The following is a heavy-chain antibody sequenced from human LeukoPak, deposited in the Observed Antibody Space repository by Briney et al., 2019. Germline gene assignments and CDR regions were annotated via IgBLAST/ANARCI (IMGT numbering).Heavy chain of an antibody. J-gene: IGHJ5*02. CDR1: GYTFTGYY. CDR3: ARVGFVVVPADNWFDP. Sequence: ASVKVSCKASGYTFTGYYMHWVRQAPGQGPEWMGWINPNSGGTNYAQKFQGRVTMTRDTSISTAYMELSRLRSDDTAVYYCARVGFVVVPADNWFDPWGQGTLVTVSS. CDR2: INPNSGGT. V-gene: IGHV1-2*02. D-gene: IGHD2-2*01.